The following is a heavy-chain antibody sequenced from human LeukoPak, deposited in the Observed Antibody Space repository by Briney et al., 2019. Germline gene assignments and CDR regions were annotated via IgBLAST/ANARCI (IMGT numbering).Heavy chain of an antibody. CDR3: ARERGISVYGDSGGFDY. V-gene: IGHV3-53*01. Sequence: GGSLRLSCAASGFIVSSTYMSWVRQAPGKGLEWVSVIYSGGSTYYADSLKGRFTISRDNSKNTLYLQMNSLRAEDTAVYYCARERGISVYGDSGGFDYWGQGTLVTVSS. CDR1: GFIVSSTY. D-gene: IGHD4-17*01. J-gene: IGHJ4*02. CDR2: IYSGGST.